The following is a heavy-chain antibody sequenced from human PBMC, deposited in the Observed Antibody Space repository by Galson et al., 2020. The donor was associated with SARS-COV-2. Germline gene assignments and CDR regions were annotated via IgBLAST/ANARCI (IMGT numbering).Heavy chain of an antibody. D-gene: IGHD3-3*01. V-gene: IGHV4-38-2*02. Sequence: SETLSLTCTVSGYSISSGYYWGWIRQPPGKGLEWIGSFYHSGSTYYNPSLKSRVIISVDTSKNQFSLKLSSVTAADTAVYYCARDPQSIKIFGVVTKWAGWFDPWGQGTLVTVSS. J-gene: IGHJ5*02. CDR2: FYHSGST. CDR1: GYSISSGYY. CDR3: ARDPQSIKIFGVVTKWAGWFDP.